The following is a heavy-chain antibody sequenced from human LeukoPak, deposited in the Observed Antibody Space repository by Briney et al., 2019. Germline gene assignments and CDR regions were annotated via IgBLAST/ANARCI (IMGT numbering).Heavy chain of an antibody. CDR1: GGSFSGYY. CDR3: ASEYYYDSSGYYYVSSYFDY. CDR2: INHSGST. V-gene: IGHV4-34*01. Sequence: SETLSLTCAVYGGSFSGYYWSWIRQPPGKGLEWIGEINHSGSTNYNPSLKSRVTMSVDTSKHQFSLKLSSVTAADTAVYYCASEYYYDSSGYYYVSSYFDYWGQGTLVTVSS. D-gene: IGHD3-22*01. J-gene: IGHJ4*02.